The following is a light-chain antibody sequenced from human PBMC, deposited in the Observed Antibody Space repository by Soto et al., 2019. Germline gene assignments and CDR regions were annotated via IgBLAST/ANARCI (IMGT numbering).Light chain of an antibody. Sequence: DIQMTQSPSTLSASVGDRVTITCRASQGISNWLAWYQQKPGKAPKLLIYKASSLESGVPSRFSGSGSGTEFTLTISSLQPDDFATYYCQQYNSFTSFGQGTKVEIK. J-gene: IGKJ1*01. V-gene: IGKV1-5*03. CDR2: KAS. CDR3: QQYNSFTS. CDR1: QGISNW.